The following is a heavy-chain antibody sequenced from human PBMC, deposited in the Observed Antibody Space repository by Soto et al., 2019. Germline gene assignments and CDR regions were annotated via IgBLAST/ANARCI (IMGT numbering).Heavy chain of an antibody. CDR2: IYPGDSDV. D-gene: IGHD3-3*02. Sequence: GESLKISCKGSGYGFSSFWIAWVRQKPGKGLEWMGIIYPGDSDVRYSPSFQGQVTISXXXXTXTXYXQXRXVEAXDTAVFVCARAPSMTKLAIWGQGSLVTACS. CDR1: GYGFSSFW. V-gene: IGHV5-51*01. J-gene: IGHJ4*02. CDR3: ARAPSMTKLAI.